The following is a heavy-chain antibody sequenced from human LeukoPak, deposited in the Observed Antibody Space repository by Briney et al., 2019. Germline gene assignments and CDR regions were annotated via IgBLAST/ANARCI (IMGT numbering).Heavy chain of an antibody. CDR2: ITDTSGDT. CDR3: AKSGAMVRGVIITLPSYFDY. CDR1: GFIFRSYA. V-gene: IGHV3-23*01. D-gene: IGHD3-10*01. J-gene: IGHJ4*02. Sequence: GGSLRLSCAASGFIFRSYAMSWVRQAPGKGLEWISAITDTSGDTYHADSVKGRFTISRDNSKNTLYLQMNSLRAEDTAVYYCAKSGAMVRGVIITLPSYFDYWGQGTLVTVSS.